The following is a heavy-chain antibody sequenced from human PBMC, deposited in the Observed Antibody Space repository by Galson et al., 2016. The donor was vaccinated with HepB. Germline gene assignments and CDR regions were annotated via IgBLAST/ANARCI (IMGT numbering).Heavy chain of an antibody. CDR2: ISPYNGKT. V-gene: IGHV1-18*01. CDR1: GYTFSSYG. J-gene: IGHJ4*02. D-gene: IGHD3-22*01. CDR3: ARDVHYSATSGCNPYYFDY. Sequence: SVKVSCKASGYTFSSYGITWVRQAPGQGLEWMGWISPYNGKTKSAQKVQDRVTMTIDKSTSTAYMELRSLRSDDTAVYYCARDVHYSATSGCNPYYFDYWGQGTLATVSS.